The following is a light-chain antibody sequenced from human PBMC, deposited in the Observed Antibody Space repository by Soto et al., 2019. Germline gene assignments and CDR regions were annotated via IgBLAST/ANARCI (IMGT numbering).Light chain of an antibody. V-gene: IGLV4-69*01. J-gene: IGLJ1*01. CDR1: SGHSSYA. Sequence: QLVLTQSPSASASLGASVKLTCTLSSGHSSYAIAWHQQQPEKGPRYLMKLNSDGSHSKGDGIPDRFSGSSSGAERYLTISSLQSEDEADYYCQTWGTGNRVFGTGTKLTVL. CDR2: LNSDGSH. CDR3: QTWGTGNRV.